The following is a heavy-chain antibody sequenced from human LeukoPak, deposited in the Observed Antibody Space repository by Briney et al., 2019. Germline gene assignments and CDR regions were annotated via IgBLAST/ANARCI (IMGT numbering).Heavy chain of an antibody. CDR3: AGEDHYYDSSGYYYGGEDY. CDR1: GGSISSYY. CDR2: IYTRGST. V-gene: IGHV4-4*07. D-gene: IGHD3-22*01. J-gene: IGHJ4*02. Sequence: SETLSLTCTVSGGSISSYYWSWIRQPAGKGLEWIGRIYTRGSTNYNPSLKSRVTMSVDTSKNQFSLKLSSVTAADTAGYYCAGEDHYYDSSGYYYGGEDYWGQGTLVTVSS.